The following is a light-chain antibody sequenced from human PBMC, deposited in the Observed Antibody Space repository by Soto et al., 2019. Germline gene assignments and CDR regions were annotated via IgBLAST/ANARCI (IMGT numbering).Light chain of an antibody. J-gene: IGLJ2*01. CDR3: VSYTSTTTLV. CDR1: NSDVGGYKY. Sequence: QSALTQPASVSGSPGQSITISCTGTNSDVGGYKYVSWYQHQPGKAPKLMFYGVDNRPSGVSNRFSASKSGNTASLTISGFQAEDEAEYYCVSYTSTTTLVFGGGTKLTVL. V-gene: IGLV2-14*03. CDR2: GVD.